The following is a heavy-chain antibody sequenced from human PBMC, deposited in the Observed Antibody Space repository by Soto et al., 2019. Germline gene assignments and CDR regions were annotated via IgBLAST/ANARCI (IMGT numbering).Heavy chain of an antibody. CDR3: ALITDFSRTACYLASFDP. CDR1: GFSLSNARLG. J-gene: IGHJ5*02. D-gene: IGHD2-2*01. CDR2: IFSNDEK. V-gene: IGHV2-26*01. Sequence: QVTLKESGPVVVKPTETLTLTCTVSGFSLSNARLGVSWIRQPPGKALEWLAHIFSNDEKSYSTSLSNRLTISKGTSKGQVVLTMTNVDPVDSRTYYCALITDFSRTACYLASFDPWGQGTLVTVSS.